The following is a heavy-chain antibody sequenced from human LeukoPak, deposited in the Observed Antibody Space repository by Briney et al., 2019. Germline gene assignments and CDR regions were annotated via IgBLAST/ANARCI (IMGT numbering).Heavy chain of an antibody. CDR2: IYTGGSDT. CDR3: ARHLSRYYYGSGSPTRNWFDP. V-gene: IGHV5-51*01. J-gene: IGHJ5*02. D-gene: IGHD3-10*01. Sequence: GASLKISCKGSGYSSTSYLIGWARQMPGKGLEWMGIIYTGGSDTRYRPPFGGQVTISACKSISTAYLQWSSLKASDTAMYYCARHLSRYYYGSGSPTRNWFDPWGQGTLVTVSS. CDR1: GYSSTSYL.